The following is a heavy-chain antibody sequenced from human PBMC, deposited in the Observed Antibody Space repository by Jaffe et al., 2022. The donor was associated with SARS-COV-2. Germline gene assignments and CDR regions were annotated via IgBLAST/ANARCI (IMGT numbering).Heavy chain of an antibody. CDR2: IYPGDSDT. Sequence: EVQLVQSGAEVKKPGESLKISCKGSGYSFTDYWIGWVRQMPGKGLEWMGIIYPGDSDTRYSPSFQGQVTISADKSISTAYLQWSSLKAADTAMYYCARYGLRGCGGGGNCYTSYYYYGMDVWGQGTTVTVSS. CDR1: GYSFTDYW. V-gene: IGHV5-51*01. J-gene: IGHJ6*02. D-gene: IGHD2-21*02. CDR3: ARYGLRGCGGGGNCYTSYYYYGMDV.